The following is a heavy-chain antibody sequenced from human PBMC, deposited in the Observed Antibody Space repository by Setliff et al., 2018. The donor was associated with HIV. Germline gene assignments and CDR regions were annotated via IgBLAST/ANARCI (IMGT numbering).Heavy chain of an antibody. V-gene: IGHV3-53*01. D-gene: IGHD3-22*01. CDR3: ARAMVPDSSGYYRPPAFDI. CDR1: GFTVSSNY. Sequence: GGSLRLSCAASGFTVSSNYMSWVRRAPGKGLEWVSVIYSGGSTYCADSVKGRFTISRDNSKNTLYLQMNSLRAEDTAVYYCARAMVPDSSGYYRPPAFDIWGQGTMVTVSS. J-gene: IGHJ3*02. CDR2: IYSGGST.